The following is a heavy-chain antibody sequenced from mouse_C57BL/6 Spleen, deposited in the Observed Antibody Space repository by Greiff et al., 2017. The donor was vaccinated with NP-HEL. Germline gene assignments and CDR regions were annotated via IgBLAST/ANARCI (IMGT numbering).Heavy chain of an antibody. CDR1: GYTFTSYW. D-gene: IGHD3-2*02. CDR3: AGTAQASMDY. Sequence: VQLQQPGAELVMPGASVKLSCKASGYTFTSYWMHWVKQRPGQGLEWIGEIDPSDSYTNYNQKFKGKSTLTVDKSSSTAYMQLSSLTSEDSAVYYCAGTAQASMDYWGQGTSVTVSS. CDR2: IDPSDSYT. J-gene: IGHJ4*01. V-gene: IGHV1-69*01.